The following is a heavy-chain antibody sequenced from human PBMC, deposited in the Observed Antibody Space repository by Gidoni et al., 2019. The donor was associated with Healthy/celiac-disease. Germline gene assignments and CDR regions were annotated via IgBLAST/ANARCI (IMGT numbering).Heavy chain of an antibody. D-gene: IGHD1-26*01. CDR3: ARDTWGATLDY. Sequence: QVQLQASGPGLATPSETLSLTCTVSGGSISSYYWSWIRQPPGKGLEWIGYIYYSGSTNYNPSLKSRVTISVDTSKNQFSLKLSSVTAADTAVYYCARDTWGATLDYWGQGTLVTVSS. CDR2: IYYSGST. CDR1: GGSISSYY. V-gene: IGHV4-59*01. J-gene: IGHJ4*02.